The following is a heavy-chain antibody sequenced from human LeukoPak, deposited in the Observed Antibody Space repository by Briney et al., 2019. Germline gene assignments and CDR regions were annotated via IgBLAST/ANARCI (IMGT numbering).Heavy chain of an antibody. CDR1: GYSISSGYY. CDR3: ARAYEQWLVYFDY. V-gene: IGHV4-38-2*02. J-gene: IGHJ4*02. D-gene: IGHD6-19*01. CDR2: IYHSGST. Sequence: SETLSLTCTVSGYSISSGYYWGWIRQPPGKGLEWIGSIYHSGSTYYNPSLKSRVTISVDRSKNQFSLKLSSVTAADTAVYYCARAYEQWLVYFDYWGQGTLVTVSS.